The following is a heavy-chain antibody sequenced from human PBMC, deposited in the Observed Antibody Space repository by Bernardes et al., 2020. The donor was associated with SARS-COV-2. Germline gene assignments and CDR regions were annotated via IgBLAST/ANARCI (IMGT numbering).Heavy chain of an antibody. CDR2: INANSGGT. Sequence: ASVKVSCKASGYTFTDYYIHWVRQAPGQGFEWMGWINANSGGTNYAQKFQGRVTMTRDTSINTAYVELSRLISDDTAVYYCARVYRSTFSAFDFWGQGTMVTVSS. J-gene: IGHJ3*01. V-gene: IGHV1-2*02. CDR1: GYTFTDYY. D-gene: IGHD2-2*01. CDR3: ARVYRSTFSAFDF.